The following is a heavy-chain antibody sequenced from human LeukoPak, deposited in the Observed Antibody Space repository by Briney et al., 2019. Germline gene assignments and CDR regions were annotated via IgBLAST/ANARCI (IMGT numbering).Heavy chain of an antibody. Sequence: SETLSLTCTVSGGSISSGYYWGWIRQSPGKGLEWIGSIYHSGSTYYNPSLKSRVTISVGTSKNHFSLKVSSVTAADTAVYYCAAIQGSFDYWGQGTLVIVSS. CDR3: AAIQGSFDY. CDR1: GGSISSGYY. CDR2: IYHSGST. D-gene: IGHD2-15*01. J-gene: IGHJ4*02. V-gene: IGHV4-38-2*02.